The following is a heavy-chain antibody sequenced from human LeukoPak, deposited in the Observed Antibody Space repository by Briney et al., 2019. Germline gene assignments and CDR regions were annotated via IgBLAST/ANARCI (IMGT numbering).Heavy chain of an antibody. Sequence: GGFLRLSCAASGFTFSSYWMSWVRQAPGKGLEWVANIKQDGSEKYYVDSVKGRFTISRDNAKNSLYLQMNSLRAEDTAVYYCARDPHLITMIVVIWGQGTLVTVSS. CDR1: GFTFSSYW. J-gene: IGHJ4*02. V-gene: IGHV3-7*01. CDR2: IKQDGSEK. CDR3: ARDPHLITMIVVI. D-gene: IGHD3-22*01.